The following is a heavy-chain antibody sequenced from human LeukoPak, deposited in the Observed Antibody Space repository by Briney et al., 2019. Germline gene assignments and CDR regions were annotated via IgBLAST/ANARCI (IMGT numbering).Heavy chain of an antibody. CDR3: ARDLIAVAANGDY. D-gene: IGHD6-19*01. Sequence: GGSLRLSCAASGFTFSDSYMTWIRQAPGKGLEWVSYISNSGTSIFYADSVKGRFTTSRDNAKSSLYLQMNSLSAEDTAVYYCARDLIAVAANGDYWGQGTLVTVSS. J-gene: IGHJ4*02. CDR1: GFTFSDSY. CDR2: ISNSGTSI. V-gene: IGHV3-11*04.